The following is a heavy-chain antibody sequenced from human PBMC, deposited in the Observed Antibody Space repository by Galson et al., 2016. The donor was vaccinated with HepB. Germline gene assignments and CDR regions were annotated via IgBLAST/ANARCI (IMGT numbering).Heavy chain of an antibody. J-gene: IGHJ5*02. Sequence: SVKVSCKASGGNFNIFGINWVRQAPGQGLEWMGGIVPKFGTAQYPQKFQGRVTITADEATTTAYMDLSSLPSEDSAIYYCARDKGDYVDGGGYNYFDPWGQGTLVTVSP. V-gene: IGHV1-69*13. CDR1: GGNFNIFG. CDR3: ARDKGDYVDGGGYNYFDP. D-gene: IGHD4-17*01. CDR2: IVPKFGTA.